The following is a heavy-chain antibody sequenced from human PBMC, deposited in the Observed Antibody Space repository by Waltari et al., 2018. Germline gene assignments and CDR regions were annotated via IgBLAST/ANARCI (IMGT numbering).Heavy chain of an antibody. V-gene: IGHV3-30*19. D-gene: IGHD3-10*01. CDR3: AKDAFGNTYLDH. Sequence: VQLVESGGGVVPPGMSLRLSCAASAFSLGTFGMHWVRQAPGKGLDWVALIFFGGGDTFYADAVRGRFTISRDNSKNTLYLDINSLRLDDTAIYYCAKDAFGNTYLDHWGQGTLVTVSS. J-gene: IGHJ4*02. CDR1: AFSLGTFG. CDR2: IFFGGGDT.